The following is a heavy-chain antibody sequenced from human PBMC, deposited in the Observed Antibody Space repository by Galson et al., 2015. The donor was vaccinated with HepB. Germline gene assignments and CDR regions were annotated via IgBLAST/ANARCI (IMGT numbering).Heavy chain of an antibody. V-gene: IGHV1-46*02. Sequence: SVKVSCKASGYTFNSYYIHWVRQAPGQGLEWMGIINPSGGSASYAQKFQGRVTMTRDTSTNTVYMELSYLRSEDTAVYYCARDATKYYYDSSGYPDYWGPGTLVTVSS. CDR2: INPSGGSA. D-gene: IGHD3-22*01. CDR1: GYTFNSYY. J-gene: IGHJ4*02. CDR3: ARDATKYYYDSSGYPDY.